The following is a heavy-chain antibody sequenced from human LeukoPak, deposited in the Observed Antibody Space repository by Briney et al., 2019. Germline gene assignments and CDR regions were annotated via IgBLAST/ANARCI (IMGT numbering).Heavy chain of an antibody. Sequence: GASVKVSCKASGYTFTGYYMHWVRQAPGQGLEWMGWINPNSGGTNYAQKFQGRVTMTRDTSISTAYMELSRLRSDDTAVYYCARDLLRGAAAGNFDYWGQGTLVTVSS. CDR2: INPNSGGT. J-gene: IGHJ4*02. CDR1: GYTFTGYY. D-gene: IGHD6-13*01. V-gene: IGHV1-2*02. CDR3: ARDLLRGAAAGNFDY.